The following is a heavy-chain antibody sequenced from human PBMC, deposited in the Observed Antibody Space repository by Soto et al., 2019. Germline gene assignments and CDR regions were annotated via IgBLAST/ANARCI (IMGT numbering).Heavy chain of an antibody. Sequence: ASVKVSCKASGCTFTSYGISWVRQAPGQGLEWMGWISAYNGNTNYAQKLQGRVTMTTDTSTSTAYMELRSLRSDDTAVYYCARGRSYGWGSTYYFDYWGQGTLVTVSS. CDR3: ARGRSYGWGSTYYFDY. CDR1: GCTFTSYG. CDR2: ISAYNGNT. J-gene: IGHJ4*02. V-gene: IGHV1-18*01. D-gene: IGHD5-18*01.